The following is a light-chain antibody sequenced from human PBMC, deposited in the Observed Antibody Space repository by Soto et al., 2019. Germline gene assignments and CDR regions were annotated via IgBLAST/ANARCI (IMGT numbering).Light chain of an antibody. J-gene: IGKJ1*01. CDR1: QSVSRN. CDR3: QQYKSWPT. V-gene: IGKV3-15*01. Sequence: KVMTQSPATLSVSPGERATLPCRASQSVSRNVAWYQQKPGQAPRLLIYDASTRATGIPARFSGSGSGADFTLTINSLQSEDFAVYYCQQYKSWPTFGQGTKV. CDR2: DAS.